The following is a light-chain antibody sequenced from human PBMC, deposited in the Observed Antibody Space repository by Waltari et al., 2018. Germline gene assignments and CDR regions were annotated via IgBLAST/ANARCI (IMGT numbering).Light chain of an antibody. CDR3: AAWDDSLSGRV. CDR1: RSYVGTNY. CDR2: RNN. J-gene: IGLJ3*02. V-gene: IGLV1-47*01. Sequence: QSVLTQPPSASGTPGQRVTISCSGSRSYVGTNYLYWYQQLPGPAPKLLIYRNNQRPSGVPDRFSGSKSGTSASLAISGLRSEDEADYYCAAWDDSLSGRVFGGGTKVTVL.